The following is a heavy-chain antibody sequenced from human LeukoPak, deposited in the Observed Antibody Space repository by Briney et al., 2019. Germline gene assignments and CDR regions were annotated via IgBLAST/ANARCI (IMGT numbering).Heavy chain of an antibody. CDR2: ISGSGGST. CDR1: GFSFSSYE. Sequence: PGGSLRLSCAASGFSFSSYEMNWVRQAPGKGLEWVSAISGSGGSTYYADSVKGRFTISRDNSKNTLYLQMNSLRAEDTAVYYCAKVPEWELLWDYWGQGTLVTVSS. J-gene: IGHJ4*02. V-gene: IGHV3-23*01. D-gene: IGHD1-26*01. CDR3: AKVPEWELLWDY.